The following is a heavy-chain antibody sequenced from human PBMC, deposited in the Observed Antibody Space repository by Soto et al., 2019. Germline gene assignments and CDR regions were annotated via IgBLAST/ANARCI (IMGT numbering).Heavy chain of an antibody. CDR1: GFTFDDYA. CDR2: ISWNSGSI. Sequence: GGSLRLSCAASGFTFDDYAMHWVRQAPGKGLEWVSGISWNSGSIGYADSVKGRFTISRDNAKNSLYLQMNSLRAEDTALYYCAKDEGYYYGSGSPDAFDIWGQGTMVTVSS. CDR3: AKDEGYYYGSGSPDAFDI. V-gene: IGHV3-9*01. J-gene: IGHJ3*02. D-gene: IGHD3-10*01.